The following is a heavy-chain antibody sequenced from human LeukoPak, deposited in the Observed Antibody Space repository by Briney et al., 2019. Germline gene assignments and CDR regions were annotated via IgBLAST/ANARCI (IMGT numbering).Heavy chain of an antibody. D-gene: IGHD5-12*01. Sequence: ASVKVSCKASGYTFSNYGISWVRQAPGQGLEWMGWISGYNGNTKNAQKLQGRVTMTTDTSTSTAYMELRNLRFDDTAVYYCARRGYSAYDLDYWGQGTLVTVSS. CDR2: ISGYNGNT. J-gene: IGHJ4*02. CDR3: ARRGYSAYDLDY. CDR1: GYTFSNYG. V-gene: IGHV1-18*01.